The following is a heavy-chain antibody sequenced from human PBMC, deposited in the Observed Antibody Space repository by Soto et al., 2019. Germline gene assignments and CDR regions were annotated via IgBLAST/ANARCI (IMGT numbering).Heavy chain of an antibody. CDR2: INSDGSST. J-gene: IGHJ3*02. V-gene: IGHV3-74*01. Sequence: EVQLVESGGGLVQPGGSLRLSCAASGFTFSSYWMHWVRQAPGKGLVWVSRINSDGSSTSYADSVKGRFTISRDNAKNTLYLQMNSLRAEDTAVYYCARGCTNGVCYDAFDIWGQGRMVTVSS. CDR1: GFTFSSYW. CDR3: ARGCTNGVCYDAFDI. D-gene: IGHD2-8*01.